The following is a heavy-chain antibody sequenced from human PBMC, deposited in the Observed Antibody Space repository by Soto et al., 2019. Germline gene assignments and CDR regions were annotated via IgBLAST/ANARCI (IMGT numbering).Heavy chain of an antibody. CDR3: ATVTRGFSFFDF. Sequence: PVKGARKTAGGSNSSYASSWGRQTTRQGQERMGGIIPFFGETIYAQKFQGRVTMPEDTSTDTAYMELSSLRSEYTAVYYCATVTRGFSFFDFWVQGTLVIVSS. CDR1: GGSNSSYA. D-gene: IGHD1-1*01. CDR2: IIPFFGET. V-gene: IGHV1-69*06. J-gene: IGHJ4*02.